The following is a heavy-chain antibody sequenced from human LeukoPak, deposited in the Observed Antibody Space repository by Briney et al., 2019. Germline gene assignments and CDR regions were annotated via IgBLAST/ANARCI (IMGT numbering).Heavy chain of an antibody. J-gene: IGHJ5*02. CDR1: GGSISSYY. CDR2: IYYSGST. Sequence: SETLSLTCTVSGGSISSYYWSWIRQPPGKGLEWIGYIYYSGSTNYNPSLKSRVTISVDTSKNQFSLKLSSVTAADTAVYYCARGGDTLAAAGTPLNWFDPWGQGTLVTVSS. V-gene: IGHV4-59*01. CDR3: ARGGDTLAAAGTPLNWFDP. D-gene: IGHD6-13*01.